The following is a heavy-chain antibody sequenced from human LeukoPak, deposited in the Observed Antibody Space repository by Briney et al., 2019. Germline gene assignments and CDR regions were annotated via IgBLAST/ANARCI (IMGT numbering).Heavy chain of an antibody. D-gene: IGHD5-18*01. J-gene: IGHJ4*02. CDR2: ISGSGGST. CDR1: GFTFSSYA. Sequence: GGSLRLSCAASGFTFSSYAMTWVRQAPGKGLEWVSGISGSGGSTYYADSVKGRFNISRENSKNTLYLQMNSLRAEDTAVYYCAKDGTWIQLWLAYWGQGTLVTVSS. CDR3: AKDGTWIQLWLAY. V-gene: IGHV3-23*01.